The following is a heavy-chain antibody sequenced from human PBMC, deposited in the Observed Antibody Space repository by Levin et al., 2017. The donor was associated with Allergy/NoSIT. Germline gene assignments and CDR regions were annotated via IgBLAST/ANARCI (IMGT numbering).Heavy chain of an antibody. CDR1: GGSFSGYY. J-gene: IGHJ5*02. Sequence: SETLSLTCAVYGGSFSGYYWSWIRQPPGKGLEWIGEINHSGSTNYNPSLKSRVTISVDTSKNQFSLKLSSVTAADTAVYYCARGYDFWSGYYRGRPATLFDPWGQGTLVTVSS. CDR3: ARGYDFWSGYYRGRPATLFDP. D-gene: IGHD3-3*01. CDR2: INHSGST. V-gene: IGHV4-34*01.